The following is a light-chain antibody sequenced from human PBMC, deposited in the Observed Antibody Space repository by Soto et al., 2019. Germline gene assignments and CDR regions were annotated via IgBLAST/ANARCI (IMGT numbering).Light chain of an antibody. J-gene: IGKJ1*01. V-gene: IGKV3-20*01. CDR2: GTS. CDR3: QQYGSSPRT. CDR1: QSVSNDY. Sequence: EMVLTQSPGTLSFSPGDRATLSCRASQSVSNDYLAWFQQKPGQAPRLLIYGTSNRATGIPDRFSGSGSGTDFSLTISSLEPGDLAVYYCQQYGSSPRTFGQGTKVDIK.